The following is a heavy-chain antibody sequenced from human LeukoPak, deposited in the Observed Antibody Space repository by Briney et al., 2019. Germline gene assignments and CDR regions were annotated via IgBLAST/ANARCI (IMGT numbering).Heavy chain of an antibody. V-gene: IGHV1-24*01. CDR3: ATLEKRKNDFWSGFPLYYFDY. J-gene: IGHJ4*02. CDR1: GYTLTELS. D-gene: IGHD3-3*01. Sequence: ASVKVSCKVSGYTLTELSMHWVRQAPGKGLEWMGGFDPEDGETIYAQKFQGRVTMTGDTSTDTAYMELSSLRSEDTAVYYCATLEKRKNDFWSGFPLYYFDYWGQGTLVTVSS. CDR2: FDPEDGET.